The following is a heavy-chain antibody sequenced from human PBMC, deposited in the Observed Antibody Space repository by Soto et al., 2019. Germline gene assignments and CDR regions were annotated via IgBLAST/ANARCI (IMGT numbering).Heavy chain of an antibody. V-gene: IGHV4-30-4*01. CDR1: GGSISSGDYY. CDR3: ARDPRPGSVYDSSGYYS. J-gene: IGHJ4*02. Sequence: SETLSLTCTVSGGSISSGDYYWSWIRQPPGKGLEWIGYIYYSGSTYYNPSLKSRVTISVDTSKNQFSLKLSSVTAADTAVYYFARDPRPGSVYDSSGYYSWGQGTLVTVSS. CDR2: IYYSGST. D-gene: IGHD3-22*01.